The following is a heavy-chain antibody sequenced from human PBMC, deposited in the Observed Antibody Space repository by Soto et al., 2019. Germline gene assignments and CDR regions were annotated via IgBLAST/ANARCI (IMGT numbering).Heavy chain of an antibody. J-gene: IGHJ4*02. CDR1: GFTFSSYT. CDR2: INSRSNYI. Sequence: GGSLRLSCAVSGFTFSSYTMNWVLQAPGKGLEWVSFINSRSNYIEYADSVRGRFTISRDNAKDSLYLQMNSLRAEDTAVYYCARDEVTTVTKLDYWGQGTLVTVSS. D-gene: IGHD4-17*01. V-gene: IGHV3-21*01. CDR3: ARDEVTTVTKLDY.